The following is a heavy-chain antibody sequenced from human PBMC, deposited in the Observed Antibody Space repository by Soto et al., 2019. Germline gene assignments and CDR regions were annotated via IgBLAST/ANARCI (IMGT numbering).Heavy chain of an antibody. V-gene: IGHV6-1*01. CDR3: ARALLYSSSSPHAFDI. Sequence: PSQTLSLTCAISGDIVSSNTVAWNWIRQSPSGGLEWLGRTYYRSKWYNDYAVSVKSRIIITPDTSKNQVSLQLNSMTPEDTAVYYCARALLYSSSSPHAFDIWGQGTMVTVSS. D-gene: IGHD6-6*01. CDR1: GDIVSSNTVA. CDR2: TYYRSKWYN. J-gene: IGHJ3*02.